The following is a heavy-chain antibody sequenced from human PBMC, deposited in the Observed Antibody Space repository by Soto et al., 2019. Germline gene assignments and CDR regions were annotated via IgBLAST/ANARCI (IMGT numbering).Heavy chain of an antibody. Sequence: EVQLVESGGGLVKPGGSLRLSCAASGLTFSNYWMSWVRQAPGKGLEWVASINQDGTLKYYVDSVKGRFTISRDNAKNSFYLKMISLRDEDTDVYYCARWYSSGWYLDIWGQGTILSVSS. CDR1: GLTFSNYW. CDR2: INQDGTLK. D-gene: IGHD6-19*01. J-gene: IGHJ4*02. V-gene: IGHV3-7*01. CDR3: ARWYSSGWYLDI.